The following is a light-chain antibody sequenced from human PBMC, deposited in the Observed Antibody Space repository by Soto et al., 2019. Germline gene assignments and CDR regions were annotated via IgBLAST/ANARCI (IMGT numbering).Light chain of an antibody. J-gene: IGKJ4*01. CDR2: DAS. CDR3: QQYSGSPLT. CDR1: QSISGC. V-gene: IGKV1-5*01. Sequence: DIQMTQSPSTLSASVGDRVTIACRASQSISGCLAWYQRKPGKAPKLLIYDASTLDTGVPSRFSGSGSGTEFTLTINSLQPDDFASYYCQQYSGSPLTFGGGTKVEIK.